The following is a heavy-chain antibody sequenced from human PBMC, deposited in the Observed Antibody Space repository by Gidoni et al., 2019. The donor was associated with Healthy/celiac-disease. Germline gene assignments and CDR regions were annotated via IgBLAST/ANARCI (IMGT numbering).Heavy chain of an antibody. D-gene: IGHD6-19*01. CDR2: IWYDGSNK. CDR3: ARDSYEQWLAKAPFDY. Sequence: QVQLVESGGGVVQPGRSLRLSCAASGFTFSSYGMHWVRQAPGKGLEWVAVIWYDGSNKYYADSVKGRFTISRDNSKNTLYLQMNSLRAEDTAVYYCARDSYEQWLAKAPFDYWGQGTLVTVSS. J-gene: IGHJ4*02. V-gene: IGHV3-33*01. CDR1: GFTFSSYG.